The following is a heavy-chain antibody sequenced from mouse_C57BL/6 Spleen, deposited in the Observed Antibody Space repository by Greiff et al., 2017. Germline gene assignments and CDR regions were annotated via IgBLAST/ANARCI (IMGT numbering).Heavy chain of an antibody. CDR1: GFTFSDFY. CDR3: ARDDYGYFDY. V-gene: IGHV7-1*01. D-gene: IGHD1-1*02. J-gene: IGHJ2*01. Sequence: EVKVVESGGGLVQSGRSLRLSCATSGFTFSDFYMEWVRQAPGKGLEWIAASRNKANDYTTEYSASVKGRFIVSRDTSQSILYLQMNALRAEDTAIYYCARDDYGYFDYGGQGTTLTVSS. CDR2: SRNKANDYTT.